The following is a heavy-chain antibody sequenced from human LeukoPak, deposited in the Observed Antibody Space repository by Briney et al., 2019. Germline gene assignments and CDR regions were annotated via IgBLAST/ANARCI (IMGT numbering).Heavy chain of an antibody. V-gene: IGHV7-4-1*02. D-gene: IGHD2-2*01. CDR2: INTNTGNP. CDR1: GYTFTAYA. Sequence: GASVKVSCKASGYTFTAYAMNWVRQAPGQGLEWRGWINTNTGNPTYAQGFTGRFVFSLDTSVSTAYLQISGLKAEDTAVYYCTKGRIRYCSTTSCPIVDYWGQGTLVTVSS. CDR3: TKGRIRYCSTTSCPIVDY. J-gene: IGHJ4*02.